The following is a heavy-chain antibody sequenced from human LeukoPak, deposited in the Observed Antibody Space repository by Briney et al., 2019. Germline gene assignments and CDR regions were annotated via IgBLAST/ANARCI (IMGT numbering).Heavy chain of an antibody. J-gene: IGHJ4*02. Sequence: GASVKVSCKASGYTFTSYYMHWVRQAPGQGLEWMGWINPNSGGTNYAQKFQGRVTMTRDTSISTAYMELSRLRSDDTAVYYCAREAGDIVVVVAANGFDYWGQGTLVTVSS. V-gene: IGHV1-2*02. CDR3: AREAGDIVVVVAANGFDY. D-gene: IGHD2-15*01. CDR1: GYTFTSYY. CDR2: INPNSGGT.